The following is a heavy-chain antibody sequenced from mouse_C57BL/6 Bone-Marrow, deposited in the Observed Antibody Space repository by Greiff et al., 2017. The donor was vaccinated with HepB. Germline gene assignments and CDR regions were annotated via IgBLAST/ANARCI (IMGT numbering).Heavy chain of an antibody. V-gene: IGHV1-50*01. D-gene: IGHD5-1-1*01. CDR3: AIYRYLYAMHY. CDR1: GYTFTSSC. CDR2: IDPSDSYT. J-gene: IGHJ4*01. Sequence: QVQLQQPGAELVKPGASVRLSCKASGYTFTSSCMQWVKQRPGQGLEWIGEIDPSDSYTTYNQKFKGKATLTVDTSSSTAYMQLSSLTSEDSAVYYCAIYRYLYAMHYWGQGASGTVSS.